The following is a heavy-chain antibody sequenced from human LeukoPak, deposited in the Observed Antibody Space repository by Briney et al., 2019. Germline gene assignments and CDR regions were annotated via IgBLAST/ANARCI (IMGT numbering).Heavy chain of an antibody. Sequence: GESLKISCKGSGYSFTGYWITWVRQMPGKGLEWMGIIYPGDSDTRYSPSFQGQVTISADKSISTAYLQWSSLKASDTAMYYCARVRVSHYYYMDVWGKGTTVTVSS. J-gene: IGHJ6*03. CDR2: IYPGDSDT. D-gene: IGHD4-17*01. CDR3: ARVRVSHYYYMDV. V-gene: IGHV5-51*01. CDR1: GYSFTGYW.